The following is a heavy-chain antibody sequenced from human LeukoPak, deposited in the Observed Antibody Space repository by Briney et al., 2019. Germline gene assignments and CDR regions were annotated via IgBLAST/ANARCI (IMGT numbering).Heavy chain of an antibody. CDR1: GGTFSSYA. J-gene: IGHJ6*03. V-gene: IGHV1-69*06. D-gene: IGHD2-15*01. Sequence: SVKVSCKASGGTFSSYAISWVRQAPGQGREWMGGSIPIFGTANYAQKFQGRVTITADKSTSTAYMELSSLRSEDTAVYYCARDGVVAATFPYSYYSMDVWGKGTTVTVSS. CDR2: SIPIFGTA. CDR3: ARDGVVAATFPYSYYSMDV.